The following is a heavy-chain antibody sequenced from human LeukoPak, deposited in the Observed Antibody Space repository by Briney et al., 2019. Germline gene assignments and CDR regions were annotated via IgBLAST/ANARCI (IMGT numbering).Heavy chain of an antibody. CDR1: GYTFTSYY. V-gene: IGHV1-46*01. CDR2: INPSGGST. D-gene: IGHD2-2*01. J-gene: IGHJ3*02. CDR3: ASGEYCSSTSCSPRIDAFDI. Sequence: ASVKVSCKASGYTFTSYYMHWVQQAPGQGLEWMGIINPSGGSTSYAQKFQGRVTMTRDTSTSTVYMELSSLRSEDTAMYYCASGEYCSSTSCSPRIDAFDIWGQGTMVTVSS.